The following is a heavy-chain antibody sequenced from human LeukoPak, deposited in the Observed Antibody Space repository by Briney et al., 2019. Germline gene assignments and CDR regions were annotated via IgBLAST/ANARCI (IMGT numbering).Heavy chain of an antibody. CDR1: GGSFSGYY. J-gene: IGHJ6*03. CDR3: ASTYGSGSYFYYYYYMDV. D-gene: IGHD3-10*01. Sequence: KTSETLPLXCAVYGGSFSGYYWSWIRQPPGKGLEWIGEINHSGSTNYNPSLKSRVTISVDTSKNQFSLKLSSVTAADTAVYYCASTYGSGSYFYYYYYMDVWGKGTTVTVSS. CDR2: INHSGST. V-gene: IGHV4-34*01.